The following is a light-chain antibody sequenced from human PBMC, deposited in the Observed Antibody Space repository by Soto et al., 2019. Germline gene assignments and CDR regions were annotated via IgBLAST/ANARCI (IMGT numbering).Light chain of an antibody. CDR1: QSVGTN. CDR3: QHYNDWPRT. CDR2: GAS. Sequence: EIVLTQSPATLSVSPGEGATLSCRASQSVGTNLAWYQQKLGQAPRLLMFGASTRATGIPARFSGSGSGTEFTLTISSLQSEDFAAYYCQHYNDWPRTFGLGTKVDIK. V-gene: IGKV3-15*01. J-gene: IGKJ1*01.